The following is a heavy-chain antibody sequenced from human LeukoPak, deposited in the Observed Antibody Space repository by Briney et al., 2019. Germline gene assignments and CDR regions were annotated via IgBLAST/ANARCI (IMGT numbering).Heavy chain of an antibody. Sequence: GGSLRLSCTASGFTFSSYAMVWVRQAPRRGLEWVSAISTSGADAYYADSVKGRFTVSRDNSKNTLPLQMNSLRADDTALYYCAKVQNGALRDYWGQGTLVTASS. CDR1: GFTFSSYA. J-gene: IGHJ4*02. V-gene: IGHV3-23*01. CDR2: ISTSGADA. D-gene: IGHD4-17*01. CDR3: AKVQNGALRDY.